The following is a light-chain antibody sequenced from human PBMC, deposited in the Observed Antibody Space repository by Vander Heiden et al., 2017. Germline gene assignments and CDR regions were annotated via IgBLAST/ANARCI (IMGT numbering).Light chain of an antibody. Sequence: QPALPQPPSASASPGQSVTISCTAATRDIGSYNYVSWYQQYPGKVPRLILYKVDKRPSGVPHRFSGSKSGNTASLTISGLQAEDEADYYCVAYGGNDNFYVFGTGTALTVL. J-gene: IGLJ1*01. V-gene: IGLV2-8*01. CDR2: KVD. CDR3: VAYGGNDNFYV. CDR1: TRDIGSYNY.